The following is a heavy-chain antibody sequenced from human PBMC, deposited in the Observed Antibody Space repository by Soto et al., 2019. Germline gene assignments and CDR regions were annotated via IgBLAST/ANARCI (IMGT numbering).Heavy chain of an antibody. Sequence: ASVKLSCKAAGYTWTTSDIHWVRQDPGQGLEWMGWMNPDSGHAAYAQKFQGRVTLTTSTSTSTVYMEMRSLGSEDTAVYYCARRPHCSGGICYYGLDNWGQGTLVTVSS. J-gene: IGHJ4*02. V-gene: IGHV1-8*01. CDR1: GYTWTTSD. CDR2: MNPDSGHA. CDR3: ARRPHCSGGICYYGLDN. D-gene: IGHD2-15*01.